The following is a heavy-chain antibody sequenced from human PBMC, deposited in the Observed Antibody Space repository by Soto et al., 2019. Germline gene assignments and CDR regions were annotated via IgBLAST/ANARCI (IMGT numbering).Heavy chain of an antibody. J-gene: IGHJ5*02. D-gene: IGHD3-10*01. V-gene: IGHV2-5*01. CDR3: AHRPFYGWFDP. Sequence: QITLKESGPTLVKPTQTLTLTCTFSGFSLSTSGVGVGWIRQPPGKALEWLALINWNDDKRYSPSLKNRLTITKDTSKNQVVLTMTNMDPVDTATYYCAHRPFYGWFDPWGQGTLVTVSS. CDR2: INWNDDK. CDR1: GFSLSTSGVG.